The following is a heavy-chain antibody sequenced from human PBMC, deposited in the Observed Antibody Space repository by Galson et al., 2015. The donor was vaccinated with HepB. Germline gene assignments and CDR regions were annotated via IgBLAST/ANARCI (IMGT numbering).Heavy chain of an antibody. CDR3: ARVSGFTTRPSFDY. CDR1: GGTFSSYA. J-gene: IGHJ4*02. D-gene: IGHD5-12*01. Sequence: SVKVSCKASGGTFSSYAISWVRQAPGQGLEWMGGFIPIFGTANYAQKFQGRVTITADESTSTAYMELSSLRSEDTAVYYCARVSGFTTRPSFDYWGQGTLVTVSS. V-gene: IGHV1-69*13. CDR2: FIPIFGTA.